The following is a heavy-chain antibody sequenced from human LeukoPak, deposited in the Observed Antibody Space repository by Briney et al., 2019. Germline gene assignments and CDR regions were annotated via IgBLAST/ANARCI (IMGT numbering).Heavy chain of an antibody. Sequence: SETLSLTCTVSGGSISSYYWSWIRQPPGKGLEWIGYIYYSGSTNYNPSLKSRVTISVDTSKNQFSLKLSSVTAADTAVYYCARVPEWLGVFDYWGQGTLVTVSS. CDR1: GGSISSYY. CDR2: IYYSGST. J-gene: IGHJ4*02. CDR3: ARVPEWLGVFDY. V-gene: IGHV4-59*01. D-gene: IGHD3-10*01.